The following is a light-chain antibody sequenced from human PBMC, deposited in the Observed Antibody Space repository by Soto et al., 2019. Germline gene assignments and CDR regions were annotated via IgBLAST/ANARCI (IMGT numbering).Light chain of an antibody. CDR1: SSDVCGYHY. V-gene: IGLV2-14*01. J-gene: IGLJ1*01. CDR3: SSYTTSSTYV. CDR2: DVS. Sequence: QSVLTQPASVSGSPGQSITISCTGTSSDVCGYHYVSWYQQYPGKAPKVMIYDVSNRPSGVSNRFSGSKSGNTASLTISGLQAEDEADYYCSSYTTSSTYVFGTGTKV.